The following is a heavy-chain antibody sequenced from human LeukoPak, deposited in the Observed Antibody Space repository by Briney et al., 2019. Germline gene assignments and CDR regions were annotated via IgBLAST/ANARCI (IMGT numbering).Heavy chain of an antibody. D-gene: IGHD6-13*01. J-gene: IGHJ4*02. CDR2: ISWNSGSI. CDR3: AKESGAAEYYFDY. CDR1: GFTFSSYS. Sequence: GGSLRLSCAASGFTFSSYSMNWVRQAPGKGLEWVSGISWNSGSIGYADSVKGRFTISRDNAKNSLYLQMNSLRAEDTALYYCAKESGAAEYYFDYWGQGTLVTVSS. V-gene: IGHV3-9*01.